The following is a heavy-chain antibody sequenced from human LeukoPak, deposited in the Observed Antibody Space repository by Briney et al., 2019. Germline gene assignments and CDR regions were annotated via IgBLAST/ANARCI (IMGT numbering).Heavy chain of an antibody. Sequence: SGTLSLTCAVSGGSISSSKWCSWVRQPPGKGLEWIGSIYHSGSTYYNPSLKSRVTISVDTSKNQFSLKLSSVTAADTAVYYCARAPGYCSSTSCSFLDYWGQGTLVTVSS. CDR2: IYHSGST. CDR1: GGSISSSKW. J-gene: IGHJ4*02. D-gene: IGHD2-2*01. CDR3: ARAPGYCSSTSCSFLDY. V-gene: IGHV4-4*02.